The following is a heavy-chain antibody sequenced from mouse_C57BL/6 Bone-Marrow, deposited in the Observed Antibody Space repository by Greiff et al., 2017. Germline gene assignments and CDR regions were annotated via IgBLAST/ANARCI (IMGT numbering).Heavy chain of an antibody. CDR2: IWSGGST. CDR1: GFSLTSSG. Sequence: VQLQESGPGLVQPSQSLSITCTVSGFSLTSSGVHWVRQSPGKGLEWLGVIWSGGSTDYNAAFISRLSISKDNSKSQVFFKMNSLQADDTAIYYCARPPSRDYAMDYWGQGTSVTVSS. CDR3: ARPPSRDYAMDY. V-gene: IGHV2-2*01. J-gene: IGHJ4*01.